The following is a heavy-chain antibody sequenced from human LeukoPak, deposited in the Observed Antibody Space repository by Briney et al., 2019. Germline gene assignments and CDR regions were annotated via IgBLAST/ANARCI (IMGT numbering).Heavy chain of an antibody. Sequence: GGSLRLSCAASGFTFDDYAMHWVRQAPGKGLEWVSGISWNSGSIGYADSVKGRFTISRDNAKNSLYLQMNSLRAEDTALYYCAKVYGDCYYGMDVWGQGTTVTVSS. CDR1: GFTFDDYA. CDR2: ISWNSGSI. J-gene: IGHJ6*02. D-gene: IGHD4-17*01. CDR3: AKVYGDCYYGMDV. V-gene: IGHV3-9*01.